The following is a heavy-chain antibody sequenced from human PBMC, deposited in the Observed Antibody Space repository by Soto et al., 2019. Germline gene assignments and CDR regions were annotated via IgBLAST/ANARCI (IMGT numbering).Heavy chain of an antibody. D-gene: IGHD3-9*01. CDR3: ARDAERYFDWLFPPAFDY. Sequence: PGGSLRLSCAASGFTFSSYSMNWVRQAPGKWLEWVSSISSSSSYIYYADSVKGRFTISRDNAKNSLYLQMNSLRAEDTAVYYCARDAERYFDWLFPPAFDYWGQGTLVTVSS. CDR1: GFTFSSYS. V-gene: IGHV3-21*01. J-gene: IGHJ4*02. CDR2: ISSSSSYI.